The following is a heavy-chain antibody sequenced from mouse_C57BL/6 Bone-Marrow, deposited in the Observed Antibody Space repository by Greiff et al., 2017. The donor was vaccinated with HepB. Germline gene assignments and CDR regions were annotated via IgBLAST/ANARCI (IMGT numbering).Heavy chain of an antibody. CDR2: ISGGGGNT. CDR1: GFTFSSYT. CDR3: ARGVPWFAY. Sequence: EVQLVESGGGLVKPGGSLKLSCAASGFTFSSYTMSWVRQTPEKRLEWVATISGGGGNTYYPDSVKGRFTISRDNAKNTLYLQMSSLRSDDTALYYCARGVPWFAYWGQGTLVTVSA. V-gene: IGHV5-9*01. J-gene: IGHJ3*01.